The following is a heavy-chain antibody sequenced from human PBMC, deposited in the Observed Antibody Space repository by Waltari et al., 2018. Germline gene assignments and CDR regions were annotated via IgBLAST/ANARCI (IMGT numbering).Heavy chain of an antibody. CDR2: IYYSGST. CDR1: GGSISSSSYY. D-gene: IGHD6-6*01. Sequence: QLQLQESGPGLVKPSETLSLTCTVSGGSISSSSYYWGWIRQPPGKGLEWIGSIYYSGSTYYNPSLKSRVTISVDTSKNQFSLKLSSVTAADTAVYYCAIDSPFEGAARPEWFDPWGQGTLVTVSS. CDR3: AIDSPFEGAARPEWFDP. V-gene: IGHV4-39*07. J-gene: IGHJ5*02.